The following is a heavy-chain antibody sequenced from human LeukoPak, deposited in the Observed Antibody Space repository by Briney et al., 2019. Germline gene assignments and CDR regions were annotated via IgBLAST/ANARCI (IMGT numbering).Heavy chain of an antibody. CDR3: ARERDTASSDWFDP. CDR2: ISGSGGST. J-gene: IGHJ5*02. V-gene: IGHV3-23*01. CDR1: GITVSTNY. D-gene: IGHD5-18*01. Sequence: GGSLRLSCAASGITVSTNYMSWVRQAPGKGLEWVSAISGSGGSTYYADSVKGRFTISRDNSKNTLYLQMNSLRAEDTALYHCARERDTASSDWFDPWGQGTLVTVSS.